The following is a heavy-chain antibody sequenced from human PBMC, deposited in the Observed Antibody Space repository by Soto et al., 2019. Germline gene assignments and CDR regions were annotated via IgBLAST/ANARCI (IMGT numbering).Heavy chain of an antibody. CDR2: IYWDDDK. CDR1: GFSLSTSGVG. J-gene: IGHJ6*03. D-gene: IGHD2-15*01. V-gene: IGHV2-5*02. Sequence: SGPTLVKPTQTLTLTCTFSGFSLSTSGVGVGWIRQPPGKALEWLALIYWDDDKRYSPSLKSRLTITKDTSKNQVVLTMTNMDPVDTATYYCAHSPILDIVVADYYMDVWGKGTTVTVSS. CDR3: AHSPILDIVVADYYMDV.